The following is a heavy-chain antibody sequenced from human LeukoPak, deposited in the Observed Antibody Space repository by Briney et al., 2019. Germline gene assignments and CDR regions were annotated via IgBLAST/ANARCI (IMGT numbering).Heavy chain of an antibody. V-gene: IGHV3-23*01. J-gene: IGHJ4*02. CDR2: ISDNGGST. CDR3: AKYNSGWPYFYD. CDR1: GFTFSSYA. Sequence: PGGSLRLSCAASGFTFSSYAMSWVRQAPGKGLEWVSIISDNGGSTYYADSVKGRFTISRDNSKNTLYLQMNSLRAEDTALYYCAKYNSGWPYFYDWGQGTLVTASS. D-gene: IGHD6-19*01.